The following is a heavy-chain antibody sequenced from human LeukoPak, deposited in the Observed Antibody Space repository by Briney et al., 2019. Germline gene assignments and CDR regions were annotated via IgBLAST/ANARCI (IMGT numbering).Heavy chain of an antibody. J-gene: IGHJ4*02. Sequence: GGSLRLSCAASGFTFSSYGMSWVRQAPGKGLEWVSAISGSGGSTYYADSVKGRFTISRDNSKNTLYLQMNSLRAEDTAVYYCAKDGSALWFGELSHYFDFWGQGAFVTVSS. CDR3: AKDGSALWFGELSHYFDF. D-gene: IGHD3-10*01. CDR1: GFTFSSYG. V-gene: IGHV3-23*01. CDR2: ISGSGGST.